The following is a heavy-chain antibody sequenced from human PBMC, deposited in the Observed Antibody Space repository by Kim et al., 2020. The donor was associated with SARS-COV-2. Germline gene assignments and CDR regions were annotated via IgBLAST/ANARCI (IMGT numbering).Heavy chain of an antibody. CDR3: ARVTSGSYEADAFDI. V-gene: IGHV3-48*03. CDR1: GFTFSSYE. J-gene: IGHJ3*02. CDR2: ISSSGSTI. D-gene: IGHD1-26*01. Sequence: GGSLRLSCAASGFTFSSYEMNWVRQAPGKGLEWVSYISSSGSTIYYADSVKGRFTISRDNAKNSLYLQMNSLRAEDTAVYYCARVTSGSYEADAFDIWGQGTMVTVSS.